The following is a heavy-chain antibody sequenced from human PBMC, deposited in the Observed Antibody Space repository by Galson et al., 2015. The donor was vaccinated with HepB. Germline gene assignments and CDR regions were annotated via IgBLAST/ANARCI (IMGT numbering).Heavy chain of an antibody. J-gene: IGHJ1*01. CDR3: ARERYCSSTSCFGRGKYFQH. D-gene: IGHD2-2*01. CDR2: INPSGGST. V-gene: IGHV1-46*01. Sequence: SVKVPCKASGYTFTNYYMHWLRQAPGQGLEWMGIINPSGGSTSYAQKFQGRVTMTRDTSTSTVYMELSSLRSEDTAVYYCARERYCSSTSCFGRGKYFQHWGQGTLVTVSS. CDR1: GYTFTNYY.